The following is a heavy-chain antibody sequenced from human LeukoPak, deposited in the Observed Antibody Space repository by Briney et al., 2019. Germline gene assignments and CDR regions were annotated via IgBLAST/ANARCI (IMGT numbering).Heavy chain of an antibody. D-gene: IGHD6-6*01. Sequence: GGSLRLSCAASVFTFSSYGMHWVRQALGKGLQWVAFIRYDGNNKYYADSVKGRFTISRDNSKSTLYLQMNSLRAEDTAVYYCAKAPIQYSSLAFFDYWGQGTLVTVSS. CDR2: IRYDGNNK. CDR1: VFTFSSYG. J-gene: IGHJ4*02. V-gene: IGHV3-30*02. CDR3: AKAPIQYSSLAFFDY.